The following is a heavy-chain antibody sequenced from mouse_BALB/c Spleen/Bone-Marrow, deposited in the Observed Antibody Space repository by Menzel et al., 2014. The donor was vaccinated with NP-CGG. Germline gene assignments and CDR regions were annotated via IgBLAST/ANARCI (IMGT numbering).Heavy chain of an antibody. CDR1: DYAFTSYN. Sequence: EVQLQQSGPELVKPGASVKVSCKASDYAFTSYNIYWVKQSHGKSLEWIGYIDPYSGGTNYNQKFRGKATLTVDKTSSTDDMHLNSLTSEDSAVYYRARELIRAMVYWGQGTSVTVSS. V-gene: IGHV1S135*01. CDR3: ARELIRAMVY. CDR2: IDPYSGGT. J-gene: IGHJ4*01. D-gene: IGHD1-1*01.